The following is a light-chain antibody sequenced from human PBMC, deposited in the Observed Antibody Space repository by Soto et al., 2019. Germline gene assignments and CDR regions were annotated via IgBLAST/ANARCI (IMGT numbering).Light chain of an antibody. CDR3: QQYNNWLWT. CDR1: QSVSSN. V-gene: IGKV3-15*01. CDR2: GAS. J-gene: IGKJ1*01. Sequence: EIVMTQSPATLSVSPGERATLSCRASQSVSSNLAWYQQKPGQAPTLLIYGASTRATGIPARFSGSGSGTEFTLTISSLQSEDFEVYYCQQYNNWLWTFGQGTKVEIK.